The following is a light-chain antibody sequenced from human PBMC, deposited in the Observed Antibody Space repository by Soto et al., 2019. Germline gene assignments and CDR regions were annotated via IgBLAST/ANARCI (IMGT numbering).Light chain of an antibody. CDR3: SSYRSSSIVV. V-gene: IGLV2-14*01. CDR2: DVT. J-gene: IGLJ2*01. CDR1: SSDVGTYNY. Sequence: QSVLTQPASVSGSPGQSITISCTGTSSDVGTYNYVSWYQQHPGKAPKLIIYDVTNRPSGVSNRFSGSKSGNTASLTISGLQAEDEADYYCSSYRSSSIVVFGGGTQLTVL.